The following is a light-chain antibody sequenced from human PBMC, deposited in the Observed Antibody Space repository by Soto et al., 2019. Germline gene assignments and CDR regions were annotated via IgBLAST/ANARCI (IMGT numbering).Light chain of an antibody. CDR3: HQSGSSPGT. Sequence: EIVLTQSPGTLSLSPGERATLSCRASQSISSYLAWYQQKPGQAPRLLIYGASSRATGIPDRFSGSGPGTDFPLTITRLAPADFAVYYCHQSGSSPGTFGQGTKLQLK. CDR2: GAS. CDR1: QSISSY. V-gene: IGKV3-20*01. J-gene: IGKJ2*01.